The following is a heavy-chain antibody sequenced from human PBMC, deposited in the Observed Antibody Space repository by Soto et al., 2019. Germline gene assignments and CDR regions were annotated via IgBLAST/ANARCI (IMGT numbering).Heavy chain of an antibody. J-gene: IGHJ4*02. CDR2: IIPIFGTA. Sequence: SVKVSCKASGGTFSSYAISWVRQAPGQGLEWMGGIIPIFGTANYAQKFQGRVTITADESTSTAYMELSSLRSEDTAVYYCASSYYYDSSGSPDYWGQGTLVTVSS. CDR3: ASSYYYDSSGSPDY. D-gene: IGHD3-22*01. CDR1: GGTFSSYA. V-gene: IGHV1-69*13.